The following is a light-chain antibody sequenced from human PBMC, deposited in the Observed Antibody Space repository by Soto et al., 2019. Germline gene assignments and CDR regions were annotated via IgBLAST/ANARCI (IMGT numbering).Light chain of an antibody. V-gene: IGLV2-11*01. CDR2: DVS. CDR1: SSDVGDYDY. CDR3: FSYAGNYSWV. Sequence: QSALTQPRSVSGSPGQSVTISCTGTSSDVGDYDYISWYQQHPGKVPKLMIFDVSKRPSGVPDRFSGSKSGNTASLTISALQAEDEADYYCFSYAGNYSWVFGGGTKLTVL. J-gene: IGLJ3*02.